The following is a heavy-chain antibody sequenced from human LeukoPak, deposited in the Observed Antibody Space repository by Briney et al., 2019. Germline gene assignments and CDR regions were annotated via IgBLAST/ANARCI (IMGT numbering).Heavy chain of an antibody. V-gene: IGHV3-30*04. CDR1: GFTISNFA. CDR2: ISNDGSEK. Sequence: PGGSLRLSCAASGFTISNFAMHWVRQAPGKGLERVAIISNDGSEKYYADSVKGRFTISRDNSKNPLYLQMNSLRAEDTAVYYCARVGLGYSFNVYYFDYWGQGTLVTVSS. J-gene: IGHJ4*02. CDR3: ARVGLGYSFNVYYFDY. D-gene: IGHD5-18*01.